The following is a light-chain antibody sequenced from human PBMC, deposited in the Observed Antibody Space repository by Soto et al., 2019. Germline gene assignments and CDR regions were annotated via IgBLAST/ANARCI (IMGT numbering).Light chain of an antibody. Sequence: EIVLTQSPGTLSLSPGERVTLSCRASQSISNNHLAWYQQKPGQAPRLLIHGTSNRATGIPDRFSGSGSGTDFTLTFSRLEPEDFAVYYCEYYGTSITLGGGTKVEIK. CDR2: GTS. J-gene: IGKJ4*01. V-gene: IGKV3-20*01. CDR3: EYYGTSIT. CDR1: QSISNNH.